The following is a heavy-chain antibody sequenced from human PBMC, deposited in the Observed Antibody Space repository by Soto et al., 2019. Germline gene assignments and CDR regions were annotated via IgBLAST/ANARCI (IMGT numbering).Heavy chain of an antibody. Sequence: SETLSLTCTVSGGSISSSSYYWGWIRQPPGKGLEWIGSIYYSGSTYYNPSLKSRVTISVDTSKNQFSLKLSSVTAADTAVYYCARQKAAVFGVVIGWFDPWGQGTLVTVSS. J-gene: IGHJ5*02. CDR2: IYYSGST. CDR1: GGSISSSSYY. CDR3: ARQKAAVFGVVIGWFDP. V-gene: IGHV4-39*01. D-gene: IGHD3-3*01.